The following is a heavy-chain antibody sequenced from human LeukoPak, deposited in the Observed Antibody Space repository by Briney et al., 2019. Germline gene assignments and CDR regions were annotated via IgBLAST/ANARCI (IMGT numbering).Heavy chain of an antibody. V-gene: IGHV4-39*01. CDR2: IYYSGST. D-gene: IGHD3-3*01. J-gene: IGHJ5*02. CDR1: GGSISSRSYY. CDR3: ARHQASEDYDFWSGQLGGFDP. Sequence: PSETLSLTCTVSGGSISSRSYYWAWIRQPPGKGLEWIGSIYYSGSTYYNPSLKSRVTISVDTSKNVFSLRLSSVTAAATAVYYCARHQASEDYDFWSGQLGGFDPWGQGTLVIVSS.